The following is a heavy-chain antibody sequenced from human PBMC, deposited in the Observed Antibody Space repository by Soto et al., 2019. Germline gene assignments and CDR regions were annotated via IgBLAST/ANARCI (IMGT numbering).Heavy chain of an antibody. CDR1: GYTFTSYG. Sequence: GASVKVSCKASGYTFTSYGISWVRQAPGQGLEWMGWISAYNGNTNYAQKLQGRVTMTTDTSTSTAYMELRSLRSDDTAVYYCARERSGHWNGGNPRYGMGVWGQGTTVTVSS. CDR3: ARERSGHWNGGNPRYGMGV. D-gene: IGHD1-1*01. V-gene: IGHV1-18*01. CDR2: ISAYNGNT. J-gene: IGHJ6*02.